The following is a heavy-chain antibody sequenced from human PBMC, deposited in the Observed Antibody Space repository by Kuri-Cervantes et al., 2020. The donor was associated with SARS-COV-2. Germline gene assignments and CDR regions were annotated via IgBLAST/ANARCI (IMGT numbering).Heavy chain of an antibody. D-gene: IGHD2-2*01. CDR2: MNPNSGNT. CDR3: ARGPDCSSTSCYLGFDY. V-gene: IGHV1-8*03. Sequence: ASVKVSCKASGGTFSSYAISWVRQATGQGLEWMGWMNPNSGNTGYAQKFQGRVTITRNTSISTAYMELSSLRSEDTAVYYCARGPDCSSTSCYLGFDYWGQGTLVTVSS. J-gene: IGHJ4*02. CDR1: GGTFSSYA.